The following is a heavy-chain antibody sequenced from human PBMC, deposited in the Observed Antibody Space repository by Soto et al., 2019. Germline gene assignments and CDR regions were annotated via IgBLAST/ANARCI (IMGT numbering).Heavy chain of an antibody. V-gene: IGHV4-59*01. J-gene: IGHJ4*02. CDR2: IYYSGST. D-gene: IGHD1-7*01. Sequence: SETLSLTCTVSGGSISRYYWSWIRQPPGKGLEWIGYIYYSGSTNYNPSLKSRVTISVDTSKNQFSLKLSSVTAADTAVYYCARLTYNRNYVYAYWGQGTLVTVSS. CDR3: ARLTYNRNYVYAY. CDR1: GGSISRYY.